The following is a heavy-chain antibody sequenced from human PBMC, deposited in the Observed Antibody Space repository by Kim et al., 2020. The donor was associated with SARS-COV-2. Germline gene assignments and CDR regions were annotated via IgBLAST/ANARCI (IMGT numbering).Heavy chain of an antibody. D-gene: IGHD2-15*01. CDR1: GGSFSGYY. Sequence: SETLSLTCAVYGGSFSGYYWSWIRQPPGKGLEWIGEINHSGSTNYNPSLKSRVTISVDTSKNQFSLKLSSVTAADTAVYYCARPRSYCSGGSCSDAFDIWGQGTMVTVSS. V-gene: IGHV4-34*01. CDR2: INHSGST. J-gene: IGHJ3*02. CDR3: ARPRSYCSGGSCSDAFDI.